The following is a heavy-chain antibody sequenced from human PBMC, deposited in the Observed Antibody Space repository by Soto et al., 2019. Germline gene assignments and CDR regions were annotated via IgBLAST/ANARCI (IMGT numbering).Heavy chain of an antibody. J-gene: IGHJ4*02. CDR2: ISGTGGSS. V-gene: IGHV3-23*01. CDR3: AKESTRTSPSYFDY. CDR1: GFTFRNYA. Sequence: GGSLRLSCAASGFTFRNYAMSWVRQAPGKGLEWVSAISGTGGSSYYTDSVKGRFTISRDDSKNTLYLQMNSLRADDTAVYYCAKESTRTSPSYFDYWAQGTLVTVSS.